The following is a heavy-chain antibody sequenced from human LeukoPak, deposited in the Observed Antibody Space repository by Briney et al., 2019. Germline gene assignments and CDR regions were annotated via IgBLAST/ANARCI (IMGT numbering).Heavy chain of an antibody. V-gene: IGHV4-59*01. D-gene: IGHD3-10*01. CDR1: GGSISSYY. CDR3: ASYGSGSYYMGFDY. CDR2: IYYSGST. J-gene: IGHJ4*02. Sequence: ASETLSLTCTVSGGSISSYYWSWIRQPPGKGLEWIGYIYYSGSTNYNPSLKRRVTISVDTSKNQFSLKLSSVTAADTAVYYCASYGSGSYYMGFDYWGQGTLVTVSS.